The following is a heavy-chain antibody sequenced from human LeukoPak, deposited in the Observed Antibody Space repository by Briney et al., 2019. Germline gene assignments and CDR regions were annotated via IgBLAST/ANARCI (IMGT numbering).Heavy chain of an antibody. CDR3: ARLGYYYDINAFDI. CDR2: IYTSGST. CDR1: GGSISSYY. V-gene: IGHV4-4*09. Sequence: SETLSLTCTVSGGSISSYYWSWIRQPPGKGLEWIGNIYTSGSTNYNPSLRSRVTMSVDTPKNQFSLKLSSVTAADTAVYYCARLGYYYDINAFDIWGQGTMVTVSS. D-gene: IGHD3-22*01. J-gene: IGHJ3*02.